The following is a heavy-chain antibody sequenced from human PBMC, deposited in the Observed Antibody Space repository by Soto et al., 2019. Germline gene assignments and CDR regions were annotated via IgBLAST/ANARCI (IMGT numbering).Heavy chain of an antibody. D-gene: IGHD1-26*01. Sequence: DVQLVESGGGLIQPGGSLRLSCAAFGLTVSGKKYMAWFRQAPGRGLEWVSGLYDVDGTYYADSVKGRFTVSSDSSKSIVYLQMNSLRPDDTAIYYCASWLLREHAYDIWGVGTTVTVSS. V-gene: IGHV3-53*01. J-gene: IGHJ3*02. CDR2: LYDVDGT. CDR3: ASWLLREHAYDI. CDR1: GLTVSGKKY.